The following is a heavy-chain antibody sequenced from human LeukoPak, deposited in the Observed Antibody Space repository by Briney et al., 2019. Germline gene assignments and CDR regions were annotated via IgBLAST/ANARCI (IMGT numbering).Heavy chain of an antibody. V-gene: IGHV1-69*04. D-gene: IGHD3-10*01. CDR1: GGTFSSYA. CDR3: ARESSYYGSGSYYNVGAFDI. CDR2: IIPILGIA. Sequence: SVKVSCKASGGTFSSYAISWVRQAPGQGLEWMGRIIPILGIANYAQKFQGRVTITADKSTSTAYMELSSLRSEDTAVYYCARESSYYGSGSYYNVGAFDIWGQGTMVTVSS. J-gene: IGHJ3*02.